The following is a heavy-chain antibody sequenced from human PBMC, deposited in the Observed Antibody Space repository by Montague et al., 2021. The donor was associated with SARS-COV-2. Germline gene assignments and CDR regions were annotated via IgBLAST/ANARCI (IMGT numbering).Heavy chain of an antibody. Sequence: SETLSLTCTVSGDSMRSSYWNWIRQPPGKGLEYIGYTYYSGVANYNPSLRSRVTISLDTSKNQFSLKLSSVTAADTAVYYCARAIVDVTMMVVVMTGVEHYFDFWGQGTLVTVSS. CDR1: GDSMRSSY. V-gene: IGHV4-59*12. CDR3: ARAIVDVTMMVVVMTGVEHYFDF. J-gene: IGHJ4*02. D-gene: IGHD3-22*01. CDR2: TYYSGVA.